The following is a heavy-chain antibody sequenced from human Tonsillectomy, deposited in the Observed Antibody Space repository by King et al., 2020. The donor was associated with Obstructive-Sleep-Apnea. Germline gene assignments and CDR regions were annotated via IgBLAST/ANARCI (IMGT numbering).Heavy chain of an antibody. CDR1: VDSIISGGDY. D-gene: IGHD3-16*02. Sequence: QLQESGPGLVQPSQTLSLTCTVSVDSIISGGDYWNWIRHHPGKGLESVGYIYYRGSTYYNPSLKSRVTISVDTSKNQFSLKLSPVTAADTAVYYCARDGYDYVWGSYRYTGGFDYWGQGTLVTVSS. CDR2: IYYRGST. J-gene: IGHJ4*02. V-gene: IGHV4-31*03. CDR3: ARDGYDYVWGSYRYTGGFDY.